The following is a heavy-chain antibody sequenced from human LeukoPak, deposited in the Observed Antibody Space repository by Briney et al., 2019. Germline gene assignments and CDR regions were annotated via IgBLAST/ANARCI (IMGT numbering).Heavy chain of an antibody. CDR3: ARQYSSSHYYYYYGMDV. J-gene: IGHJ6*02. CDR1: GGSISSGSYY. D-gene: IGHD6-6*01. V-gene: IGHV4-61*02. Sequence: PSETLSPTCTVSGGSISSGSYYWSWIRQPAGTGLEWIGRIYTSGSTNYNPSLKSRVTISVDTSKNQFSLKLSSVTAADTAVYYCARQYSSSHYYYYYGMDVWGQGATVTVSS. CDR2: IYTSGST.